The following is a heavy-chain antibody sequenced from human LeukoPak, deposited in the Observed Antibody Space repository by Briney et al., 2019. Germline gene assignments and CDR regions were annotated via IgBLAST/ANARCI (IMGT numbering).Heavy chain of an antibody. CDR2: ITGDGSST. Sequence: PGGSLGLSCAASGFTFGGYWMHWVRQVPGKGLVWVSRITGDGSSTSYADSVKGRFTISRDNAKNTLFLQMISLRAEDTAVYYCARDTGWYFDLWGRGTLVTVSS. D-gene: IGHD4-17*01. CDR1: GFTFGGYW. J-gene: IGHJ2*01. V-gene: IGHV3-74*01. CDR3: ARDTGWYFDL.